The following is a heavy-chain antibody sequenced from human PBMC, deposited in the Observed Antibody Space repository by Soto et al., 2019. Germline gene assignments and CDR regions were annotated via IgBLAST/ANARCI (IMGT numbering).Heavy chain of an antibody. CDR1: GFTFSSYS. CDR2: ISSSSSYI. CDR3: ARENLAPYYDSSGPLDY. Sequence: EVQLVESGGGLVKPGGSLRLSCAASGFTFSSYSMNWVRQAPGRGLEWVSSISSSSSYIYYADSVKGRFTISRDNAKNSLYLQMNILRAADTAVYYCARENLAPYYDSSGPLDYWGQRTPVTVSS. D-gene: IGHD3-22*01. J-gene: IGHJ4*02. V-gene: IGHV3-21*01.